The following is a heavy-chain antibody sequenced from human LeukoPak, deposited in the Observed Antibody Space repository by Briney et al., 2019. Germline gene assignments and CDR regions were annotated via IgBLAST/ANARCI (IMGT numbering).Heavy chain of an antibody. Sequence: GESLKISCKGSGYSFTNYWVAWVRQMPGKGLEWMGIIYPGDSKTRCSPSSQGQVTISADKSINTAYLQWSSLKASDTAMYYCARDGYFDNWGQGTLVTVSS. CDR1: GYSFTNYW. CDR2: IYPGDSKT. V-gene: IGHV5-51*01. D-gene: IGHD5-24*01. CDR3: ARDGYFDN. J-gene: IGHJ4*02.